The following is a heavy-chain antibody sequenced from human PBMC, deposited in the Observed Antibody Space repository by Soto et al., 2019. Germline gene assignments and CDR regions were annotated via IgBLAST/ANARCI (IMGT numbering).Heavy chain of an antibody. CDR3: ARFQYSVSHYLDF. Sequence: SETLSLTCTVSGGSISSYYCSWIRQPPGKGLEWIGYIYYSGSTNYNPSLKSRVTISVDTSKNQFSLKLSSVTAADSAIYYCARFQYSVSHYLDFWGQGTRVTVSS. D-gene: IGHD5-18*01. CDR2: IYYSGST. J-gene: IGHJ4*02. CDR1: GGSISSYY. V-gene: IGHV4-59*01.